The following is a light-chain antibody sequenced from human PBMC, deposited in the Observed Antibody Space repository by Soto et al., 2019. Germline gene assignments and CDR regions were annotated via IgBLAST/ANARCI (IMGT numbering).Light chain of an antibody. CDR3: CSYAGSYTPVV. V-gene: IGLV2-11*01. J-gene: IGLJ2*01. CDR2: DVS. Sequence: QSVLTQPRSVSGSPGQSVTISCTGTSSDVGGYNYVSWYQQDPGKAPELMIYDVSKRPSGVPNRFSGSKSGNTASLTISGLQAEDEADYYCCSYAGSYTPVVFGGGTQLTVL. CDR1: SSDVGGYNY.